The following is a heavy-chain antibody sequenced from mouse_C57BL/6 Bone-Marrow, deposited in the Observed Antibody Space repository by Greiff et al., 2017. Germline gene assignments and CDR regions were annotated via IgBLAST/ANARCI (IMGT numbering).Heavy chain of an antibody. CDR3: TSYYYGSSYFDY. CDR2: IDPENGDT. CDR1: GFNIKDDY. J-gene: IGHJ2*01. V-gene: IGHV14-4*01. Sequence: EVQLQQSGAELVRPGASVKLSCTASGFNIKDDYMHWVKQRPEQGLEWIGWIDPENGDTEYASKFQGKATITAETSSNTAYLQLSSLTSEDTAVYYCTSYYYGSSYFDYWGQGTTLTVSS. D-gene: IGHD1-1*01.